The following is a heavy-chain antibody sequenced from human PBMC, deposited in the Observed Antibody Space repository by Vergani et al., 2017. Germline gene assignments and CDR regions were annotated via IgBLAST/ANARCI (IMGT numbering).Heavy chain of an antibody. CDR2: IYYSGST. Sequence: QVQLQESGPGLVKPSETLSLTCTVSGGSISSHYWSWIRQPSGKGLEWIGYIYYSGSTNYNPSLKSRVTISVDTSKNQFSLKLSSVTAADTAVYYCARVSSGWFNWYFDLWGRGTLVTVSS. J-gene: IGHJ2*01. CDR1: GGSISSHY. V-gene: IGHV4-59*11. CDR3: ARVSSGWFNWYFDL. D-gene: IGHD6-19*01.